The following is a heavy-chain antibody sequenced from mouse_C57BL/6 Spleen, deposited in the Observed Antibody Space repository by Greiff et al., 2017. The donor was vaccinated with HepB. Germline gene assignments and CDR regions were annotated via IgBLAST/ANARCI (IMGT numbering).Heavy chain of an antibody. D-gene: IGHD2-4*01. CDR2: ISDGGSYT. CDR3: ARGGGFYYDYDRYAMDY. CDR1: GFTFSSYA. V-gene: IGHV5-4*01. Sequence: EVQRVESGGGLVKPGGSLKLSCAASGFTFSSYAMSWVRQTPEKRLEWVATISDGGSYTYYPDNVKGRFTISRDNAKNNLYLQMSHLKSEDTAMYYCARGGGFYYDYDRYAMDYWGQGTSVTVSS. J-gene: IGHJ4*01.